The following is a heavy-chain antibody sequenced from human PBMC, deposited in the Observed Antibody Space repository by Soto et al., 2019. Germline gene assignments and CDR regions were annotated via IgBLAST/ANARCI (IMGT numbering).Heavy chain of an antibody. D-gene: IGHD2-15*01. V-gene: IGHV1-46*01. CDR1: GYPFTSSY. Sequence: ASVKVSCKASGYPFTSSYLHWVRQAPGQGLEWVGIINPSTGNARYAQNFQGRVTMTRDTSTSTVYMELSSLRSEDTAVYYCARVGYCTGGSCYKYQFDYWGQGTLVTVSS. J-gene: IGHJ4*02. CDR2: INPSTGNA. CDR3: ARVGYCTGGSCYKYQFDY.